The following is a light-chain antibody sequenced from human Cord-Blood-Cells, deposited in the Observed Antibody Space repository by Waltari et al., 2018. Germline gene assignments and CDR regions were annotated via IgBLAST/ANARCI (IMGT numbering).Light chain of an antibody. CDR2: RNN. CDR1: SSNIGSNY. CDR3: AAWDDSLSGWV. J-gene: IGLJ3*02. V-gene: IGLV1-47*01. Sequence: QSVLTQPPSASGTPGQRVTISCSGSSSNIGSNYVYWYLQLPGTAPKLRIYRNNQRPSGVPDRFSGSKSGTSASLAISGLRSEDEADYYCAAWDDSLSGWVFGGGTKLTGL.